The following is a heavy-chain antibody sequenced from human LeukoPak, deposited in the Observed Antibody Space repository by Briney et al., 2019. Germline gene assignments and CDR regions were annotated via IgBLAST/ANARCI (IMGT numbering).Heavy chain of an antibody. CDR1: GGSFSSYA. D-gene: IGHD4-23*01. CDR2: IIPILGIA. Sequence: ASVKVSCKASGGSFSSYAISWVRQAPGQGLEWMGRIIPILGIANYAQKFQGRVTITADKSTSTAYMELSSLRSEDTAVYYCASNPRGGNSLRAAFDIWGQGTMVTVSS. CDR3: ASNPRGGNSLRAAFDI. J-gene: IGHJ3*02. V-gene: IGHV1-69*04.